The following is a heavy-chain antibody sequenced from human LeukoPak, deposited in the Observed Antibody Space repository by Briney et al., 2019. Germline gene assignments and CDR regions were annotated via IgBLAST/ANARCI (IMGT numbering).Heavy chain of an antibody. CDR1: GFTFSSYS. CDR2: ISSSSSYI. CDR3: ARELFQTAAAGPIDY. Sequence: GGSLRLSCAASGFTFSSYSMNWVRQAPGKGLEWVSSISSSSSYIYYADSVKGRFTISRDNAKNSLYLQMNSLRAEDTAVYYCARELFQTAAAGPIDYWGQGTLVTVSS. V-gene: IGHV3-21*01. D-gene: IGHD6-13*01. J-gene: IGHJ4*02.